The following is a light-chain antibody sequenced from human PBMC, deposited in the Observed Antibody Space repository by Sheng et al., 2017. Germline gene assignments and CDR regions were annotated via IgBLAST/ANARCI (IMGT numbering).Light chain of an antibody. CDR2: DVS. J-gene: IGLJ1*01. CDR1: YSDIGNFNY. CDR3: QSYDSTLGVHYV. Sequence: QSALTQPASVSGSPGQSITISCTGTYSDIGNFNYVSWYQQHPGKGPKLMIYDVSHRPSGVSHRFSGSKSGDTASLAISGLQAEDEADYYCQSYDSTLGVHYVFGTGTKVTVL. V-gene: IGLV2-14*01.